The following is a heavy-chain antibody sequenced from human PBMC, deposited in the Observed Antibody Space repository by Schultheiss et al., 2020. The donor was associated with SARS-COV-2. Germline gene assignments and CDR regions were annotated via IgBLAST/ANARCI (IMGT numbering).Heavy chain of an antibody. J-gene: IGHJ6*02. CDR2: ISWNSGSI. CDR3: ARDRGAARFYYYGMDV. CDR1: GFTFDDYA. Sequence: GGSLRLSCAASGFTFDDYAMHWVRQAPGKGLEWVSGISWNSGSIGYADSVKGRFTISRDNAKNSLYLQMNSLRAEDTAVYYCARDRGAARFYYYGMDVWGQGTTVTVSS. D-gene: IGHD6-6*01. V-gene: IGHV3-9*01.